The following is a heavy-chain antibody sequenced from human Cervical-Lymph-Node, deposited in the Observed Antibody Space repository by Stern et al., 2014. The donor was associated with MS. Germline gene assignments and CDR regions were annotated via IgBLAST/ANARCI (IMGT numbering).Heavy chain of an antibody. V-gene: IGHV1-3*01. D-gene: IGHD4-11*01. J-gene: IGHJ4*02. CDR2: INGGTGTT. CDR3: ARQPDYSDFLDF. CDR1: GYNFIDHA. Sequence: QVQLVQSGAEVKKPGASLTISCKTSGYNFIDHAIHWVRQAPGQRLEWMGWINGGTGTTQYSQKFQGRFSFTRDKAASAAYMDLSSLSPDDTAVYYCARQPDYSDFLDFWGQGTLVTVSS.